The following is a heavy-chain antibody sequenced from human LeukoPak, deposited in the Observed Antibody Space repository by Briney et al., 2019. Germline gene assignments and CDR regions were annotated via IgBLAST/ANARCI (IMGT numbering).Heavy chain of an antibody. D-gene: IGHD6-13*01. J-gene: IGHJ5*02. Sequence: SETLSLTCTVSGGSVSSGSYYWSWIRQPPGKGLEWIGYIYYSGSTYYNPSLKSRVTISVDTSKNQFSLKLSSVTAADTAVYYCARLRRGSSSWYRSFWFDPWGQGTLVTVSS. CDR3: ARLRRGSSSWYRSFWFDP. CDR1: GGSVSSGSYY. CDR2: IYYSGST. V-gene: IGHV4-61*01.